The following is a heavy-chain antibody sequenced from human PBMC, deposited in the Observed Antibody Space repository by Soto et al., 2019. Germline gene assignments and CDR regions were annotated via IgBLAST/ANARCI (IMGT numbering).Heavy chain of an antibody. CDR2: IKQDGSEK. V-gene: IGHV3-7*01. D-gene: IGHD1-1*01. CDR1: GFTFSRNW. J-gene: IGHJ5*02. Sequence: EVQLVESGGGLVQPGGSLTLSCAASGFTFSRNWMSWVRQAPGKGLEWVANIKQDGSEKYYADAVKGRFTLSRDNVENSLYWQMNSLRAEDTAVYYCARDGDGYPAWGQGTRVSVSS. CDR3: ARDGDGYPA.